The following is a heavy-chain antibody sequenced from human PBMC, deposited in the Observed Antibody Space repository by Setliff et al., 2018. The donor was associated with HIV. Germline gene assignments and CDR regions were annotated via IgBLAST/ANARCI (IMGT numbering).Heavy chain of an antibody. CDR3: ARQSAVAAAGFDF. CDR1: GGSFSGHS. Sequence: SETLSLTCAVYGGSFSGHSWTWIRQPPGKGLGWIGEINRSGSANYNRSLKSRVTMSVDTSKRQFSLKRDSVTAAERAIYYCARQSAVAAAGFDFWGQGTLVTVSS. J-gene: IGHJ4*02. V-gene: IGHV4-34*01. D-gene: IGHD6-13*01. CDR2: INRSGSA.